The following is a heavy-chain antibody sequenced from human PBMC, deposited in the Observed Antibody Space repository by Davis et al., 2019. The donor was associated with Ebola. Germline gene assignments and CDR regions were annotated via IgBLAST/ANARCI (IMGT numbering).Heavy chain of an antibody. V-gene: IGHV1-2*06. J-gene: IGHJ4*02. CDR3: ARGHNYAHEY. Sequence: ASVTVSCKASGYTFIDSNIHWLRQPSGQGLKWLGRVILKGGATNYAQKFQGMVTMTRDTSISTVYMELSSLRYDDTADYYCARGHNYAHEYWGQGTLVTVSS. CDR1: GYTFIDSN. D-gene: IGHD4-11*01. CDR2: VILKGGAT.